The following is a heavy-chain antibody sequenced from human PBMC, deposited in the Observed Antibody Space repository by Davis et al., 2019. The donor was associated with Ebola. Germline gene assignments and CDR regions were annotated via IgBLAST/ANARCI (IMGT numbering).Heavy chain of an antibody. V-gene: IGHV3-30*03. Sequence: GGSLRLSCAASGFTFSSYGMHWVRQAPGKGLEWVAVISYDGSNKYYADSVKGRFTISRDNSKNTLYLQMNSLRAEDTAVYYCAREETVTTFMYIYYYYGMDVWGQGTLVTVSS. D-gene: IGHD4-17*01. J-gene: IGHJ6*02. CDR2: ISYDGSNK. CDR1: GFTFSSYG. CDR3: AREETVTTFMYIYYYYGMDV.